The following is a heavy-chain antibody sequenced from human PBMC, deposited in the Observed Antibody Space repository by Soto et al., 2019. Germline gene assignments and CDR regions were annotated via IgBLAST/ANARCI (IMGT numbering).Heavy chain of an antibody. V-gene: IGHV3-74*01. CDR1: GFTFSSYW. CDR2: INSDGSST. Sequence: EVQLVESGGGSVQPGGSLRLSCAASGFTFSSYWMHWVRQAPGKGLVWVSRINSDGSSTSYADSVKGRFTISRDNAKEQLYLQMNSLRAEDTAVYYWASPTRYGGLDYWGQGTLVTVSS. CDR3: ASPTRYGGLDY. D-gene: IGHD2-2*01. J-gene: IGHJ4*02.